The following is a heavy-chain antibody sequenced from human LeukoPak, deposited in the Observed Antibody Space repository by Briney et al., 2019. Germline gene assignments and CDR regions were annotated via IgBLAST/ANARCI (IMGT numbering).Heavy chain of an antibody. V-gene: IGHV3-11*04. CDR1: GFTFTDFY. D-gene: IGHD3-10*01. CDR2: ISDSGTTV. J-gene: IGHJ6*04. Sequence: PGGSLRLSCAASGFTFTDFYMTWIRQAPGKGLQWVAYISDSGTTVDYADSVKGRFTISRDNAKNSLYLQMNSLRAEDTAVYYCARFGVWFGELYLGDVWGKGTTVTVSS. CDR3: ARFGVWFGELYLGDV.